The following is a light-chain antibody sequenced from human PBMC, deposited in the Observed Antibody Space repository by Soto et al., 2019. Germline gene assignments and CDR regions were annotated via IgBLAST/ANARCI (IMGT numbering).Light chain of an antibody. CDR2: GNS. CDR1: SSNIGAGYD. CDR3: QSYDSSLSGYVV. Sequence: QSVLTQPPSVSGAPGQRVTISCTGSSSNIGAGYDVHWYQQFPGTAPKLLIYGNSNRPSGVPDRFSGSKSGTSASLAITGLQAEDDADYYCQSYDSSLSGYVVFGGGTKLTVL. J-gene: IGLJ2*01. V-gene: IGLV1-40*01.